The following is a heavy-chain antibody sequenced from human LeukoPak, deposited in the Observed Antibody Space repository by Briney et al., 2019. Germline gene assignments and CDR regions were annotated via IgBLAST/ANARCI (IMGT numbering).Heavy chain of an antibody. D-gene: IGHD6-19*01. CDR2: INPNSGDT. V-gene: IGHV1-2*02. CDR1: GYTFTGYY. Sequence: ASVKVSCKASGYTFTGYYMHWVRQAPGQGLEWMGWINPNSGDTNYAQKFQGRVTMTRDTSISTAYMELSRLRSDDTAVYYCARGDSGWYFNTDYWGQGTLVTVSS. CDR3: ARGDSGWYFNTDY. J-gene: IGHJ4*02.